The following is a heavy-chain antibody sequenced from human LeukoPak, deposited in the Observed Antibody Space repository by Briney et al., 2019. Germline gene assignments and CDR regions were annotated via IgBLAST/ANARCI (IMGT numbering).Heavy chain of an antibody. CDR3: ARGPRYCSGGSCYLYYFDY. CDR2: IYPGDSDT. CDR1: GYSFTSYW. D-gene: IGHD2-15*01. Sequence: GESLKISCKGSGYSFTSYWIGWVRQMPGKGLEWMGIIYPGDSDTRYSPSFQGQVTISADKSISTAYLQWSSLKASDTAMYYCARGPRYCSGGSCYLYYFDYWGQGTLVTVSS. V-gene: IGHV5-51*01. J-gene: IGHJ4*02.